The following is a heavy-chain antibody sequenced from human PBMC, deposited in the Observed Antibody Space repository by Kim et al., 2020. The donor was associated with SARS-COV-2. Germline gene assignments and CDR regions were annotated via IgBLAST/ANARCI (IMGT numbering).Heavy chain of an antibody. V-gene: IGHV4-59*08. CDR3: ARHRGSSWSYYYYGMDV. J-gene: IGHJ6*02. Sequence: LKIRVTIAVDTSKNQFSLKLSAVTAADTAVYYCARHRGSSWSYYYYGMDVWGQGTTVTVSS. D-gene: IGHD6-13*01.